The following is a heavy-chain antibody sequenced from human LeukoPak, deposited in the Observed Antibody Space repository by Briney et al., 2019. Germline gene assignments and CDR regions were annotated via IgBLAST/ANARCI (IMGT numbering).Heavy chain of an antibody. J-gene: IGHJ4*02. Sequence: PGGSLRLSCAASGFTFSSYAMHWVRQAPGKGLEWVAVISYDGSNKYHADSVKGRFTISRDNSKNTLYLQMNSLRAGDTAVYYCARDGENWGQGTLVTVSS. CDR1: GFTFSSYA. D-gene: IGHD3-3*01. CDR3: ARDGEN. V-gene: IGHV3-30-3*01. CDR2: ISYDGSNK.